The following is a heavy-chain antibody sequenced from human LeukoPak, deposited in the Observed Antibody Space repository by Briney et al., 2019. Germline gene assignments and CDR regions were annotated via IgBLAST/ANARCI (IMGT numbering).Heavy chain of an antibody. J-gene: IGHJ4*02. CDR2: ISYDGSNK. D-gene: IGHD3-9*01. Sequence: GRSLRLSYAASGFTFSSYAMHWVRQAPGKGLEWVAVISYDGSNKYYADSVKGRFTISRDNAKNSLYLQMNSLRAEDTAVYYCARDPDFYDILTGYFDYWGQGTLVTVSS. V-gene: IGHV3-30-3*01. CDR3: ARDPDFYDILTGYFDY. CDR1: GFTFSSYA.